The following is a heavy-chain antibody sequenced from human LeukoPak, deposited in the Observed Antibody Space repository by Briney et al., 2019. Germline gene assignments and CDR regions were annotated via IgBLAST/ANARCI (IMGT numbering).Heavy chain of an antibody. CDR3: ARNLGGYSSSSGDGDFDY. Sequence: SVKVSCKASGGTFSSYAISWVRQAPGQGLEWMGGIIPIFGTANYAQKFQGRVTITTDESTSTTYMELSSLRSEDTAVYYCARNLGGYSSSSGDGDFDYWGQGTLVTVSS. CDR1: GGTFSSYA. V-gene: IGHV1-69*05. CDR2: IIPIFGTA. D-gene: IGHD6-6*01. J-gene: IGHJ4*02.